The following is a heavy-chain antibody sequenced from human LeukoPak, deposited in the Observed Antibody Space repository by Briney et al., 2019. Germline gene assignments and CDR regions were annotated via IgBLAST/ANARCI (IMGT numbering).Heavy chain of an antibody. J-gene: IGHJ4*02. CDR3: ARGYYRVDY. Sequence: PGGSLRLSCAASGFTFSSYWMSWVRQAPGKGLEWVSYISSSSSTIYYADSVKGRFTISRDNAKNSLYLQMNSLRAEDTAVYYCARGYYRVDYWGQGTLVTVSS. CDR2: ISSSSSTI. V-gene: IGHV3-48*01. CDR1: GFTFSSYW. D-gene: IGHD2-15*01.